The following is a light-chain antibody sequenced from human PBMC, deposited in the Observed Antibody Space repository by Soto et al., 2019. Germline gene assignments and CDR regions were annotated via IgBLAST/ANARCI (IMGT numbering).Light chain of an antibody. CDR1: SSDVGGYDY. CDR2: DVS. CDR3: CSYAGRYTWV. V-gene: IGLV2-11*01. J-gene: IGLJ1*01. Sequence: QSVLTQPRSVSGSPGQSVTISCSETSSDVGGYDYVSWYQQHPGKAPKFMIYDVSKRPSGVPDRFSGSKSGNTASLTISGLQADDEADYYCCSYAGRYTWVFGTGTKLTVL.